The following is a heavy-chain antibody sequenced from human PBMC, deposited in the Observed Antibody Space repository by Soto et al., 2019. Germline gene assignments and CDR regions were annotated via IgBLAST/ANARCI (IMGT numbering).Heavy chain of an antibody. D-gene: IGHD5-18*01. Sequence: SETLSLTCAVYGGFFSGYYWSWSRQPPGKGLEWIGEINHSGSTNYNPSLKSRVTISVDTSKNQFSLKLSSVTAADTAVYYCARPREYSYGYGYWGQGTLVTVS. CDR2: INHSGST. CDR3: ARPREYSYGYGY. V-gene: IGHV4-34*01. CDR1: GGFFSGYY. J-gene: IGHJ4*02.